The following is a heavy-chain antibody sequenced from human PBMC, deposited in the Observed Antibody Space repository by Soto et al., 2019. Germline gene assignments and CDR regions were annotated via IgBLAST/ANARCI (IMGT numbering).Heavy chain of an antibody. CDR3: ARHGDIVVVPAAAVFDY. CDR2: IYYSGST. J-gene: IGHJ4*02. D-gene: IGHD2-2*01. V-gene: IGHV4-39*01. Sequence: QLQLQESGPGLVKPSETLSLTCTVSGGSISSSSYYWGWIRQPPGKGLEWIGSIYYSGSTYYNPSRKSRVTISVDTSKNQFSLKLSSVTAADTAVCYCARHGDIVVVPAAAVFDYWGQGTLVTVSS. CDR1: GGSISSSSYY.